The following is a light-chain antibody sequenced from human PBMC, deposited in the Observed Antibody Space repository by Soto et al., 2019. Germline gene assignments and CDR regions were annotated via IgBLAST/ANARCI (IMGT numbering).Light chain of an antibody. Sequence: DIQMTQSPSSVSASVGDRVTITCRASQGISSWLAWYQQEPGTAPKLLIYHASTLESGVPSRFSGSGSGTEFTLTISSLQPDDFATYYCQQYNSYSGTFGQGTKVDIK. V-gene: IGKV1-5*01. CDR3: QQYNSYSGT. J-gene: IGKJ1*01. CDR1: QGISSW. CDR2: HAS.